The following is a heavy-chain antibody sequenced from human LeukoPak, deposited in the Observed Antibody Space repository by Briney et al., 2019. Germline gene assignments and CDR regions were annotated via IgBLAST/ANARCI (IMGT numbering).Heavy chain of an antibody. Sequence: SQTLSLTCTVSGGSIRSGGYYWSWIRQHPGKGLEWIGYIYYSGSTYYNPSLKSRVTISVDTSKDQFSLKLSSVTAADTAVYYCARAATTRGFDYWGQGTLVTVSS. J-gene: IGHJ4*02. V-gene: IGHV4-31*03. D-gene: IGHD5-12*01. CDR3: ARAATTRGFDY. CDR1: GGSIRSGGYY. CDR2: IYYSGST.